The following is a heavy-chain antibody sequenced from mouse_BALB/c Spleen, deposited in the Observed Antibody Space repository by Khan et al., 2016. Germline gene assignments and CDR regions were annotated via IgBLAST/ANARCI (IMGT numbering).Heavy chain of an antibody. CDR3: ARSNMNEAWFAY. J-gene: IGHJ3*01. CDR1: GDSITSGY. V-gene: IGHV3-8*02. CDR2: ISYSGST. Sequence: EVQLQESGPSLVKPSQTLSLTCSVTGDSITSGYWNWIRKFPGNKLEYMGYISYSGSTYYNPSLKSRISITRDTSKNRYYLQLNSVTTEDTASYYCARSNMNEAWFAYWGQGTLVTVSA.